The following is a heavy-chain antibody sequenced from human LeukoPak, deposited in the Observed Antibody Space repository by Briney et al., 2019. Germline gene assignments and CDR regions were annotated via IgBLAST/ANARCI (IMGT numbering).Heavy chain of an antibody. CDR1: GGSISSYY. D-gene: IGHD6-13*01. CDR2: IYTSGST. V-gene: IGHV4-4*07. CDR3: ARDRSMSAYGSSWYGFDY. Sequence: ETLSLTCTVSGGSISSYYWSWIRQPAGKGLEWIGRIYTSGSTNYNPSLNSRVTMSVDTSKNQFSLKLSSVTAADTAVYYCARDRSMSAYGSSWYGFDYWGQGTLVTVSS. J-gene: IGHJ4*02.